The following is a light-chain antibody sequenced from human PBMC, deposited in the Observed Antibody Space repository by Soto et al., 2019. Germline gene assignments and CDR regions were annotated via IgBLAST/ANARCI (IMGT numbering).Light chain of an antibody. CDR3: SSYTGSSTLV. CDR1: SSDVGGYNY. V-gene: IGLV2-14*01. CDR2: EVS. J-gene: IGLJ2*01. Sequence: QSALTQTASVSGSPGQSITISCTGTSSDVGGYNYVSWYQHHPGKAPKLMIYEVSNRPSGVSNRFSGSKSANTASLTISGLQAEDEADYYCSSYTGSSTLVFGGGTKLTVL.